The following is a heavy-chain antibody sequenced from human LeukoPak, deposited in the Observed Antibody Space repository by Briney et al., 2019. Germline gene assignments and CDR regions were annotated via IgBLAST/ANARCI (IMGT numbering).Heavy chain of an antibody. Sequence: GKGLEWIGYIYYSGSTYYNPSLKIRVTISVDTSKNQFSLKLSSVTAADTAVYYCAREAFDIWGQGTMVTVSS. CDR2: IYYSGST. J-gene: IGHJ3*02. CDR3: AREAFDI. V-gene: IGHV4-30-4*01.